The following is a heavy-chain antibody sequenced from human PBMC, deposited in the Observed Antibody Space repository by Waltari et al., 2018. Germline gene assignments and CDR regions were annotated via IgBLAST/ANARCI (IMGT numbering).Heavy chain of an antibody. V-gene: IGHV3-48*01. J-gene: IGHJ4*02. Sequence: EVQLVESGGGLVQPGGSLRLSCAASGFTFSTYSMTWVRQAPGKGLEWISYISSSSSAICYADSVKGRFTISRDNAKNSLYLQMNSLRAEDTAVYYCARLRGSPSYWGQGTLVTVSS. D-gene: IGHD3-16*01. CDR1: GFTFSTYS. CDR2: ISSSSSAI. CDR3: ARLRGSPSY.